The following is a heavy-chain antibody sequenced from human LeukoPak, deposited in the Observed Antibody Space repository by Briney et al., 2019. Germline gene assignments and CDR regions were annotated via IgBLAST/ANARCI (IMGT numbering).Heavy chain of an antibody. Sequence: SETLSLTCTVSGGSISSSSYYWGWIRQPPGKGLEWIGSIYYSGGTYYNPSLKSRVTISVDTSKNQFSLKLSSVTAADTAVYYCARRIVGATYYFDYWGQGTLVTVSS. J-gene: IGHJ4*02. CDR2: IYYSGGT. CDR3: ARRIVGATYYFDY. V-gene: IGHV4-39*01. D-gene: IGHD1-26*01. CDR1: GGSISSSSYY.